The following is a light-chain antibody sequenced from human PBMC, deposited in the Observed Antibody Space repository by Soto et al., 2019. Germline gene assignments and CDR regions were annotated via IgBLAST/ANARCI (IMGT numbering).Light chain of an antibody. J-gene: IGKJ4*01. CDR1: QSISSW. CDR3: QQHKDYPLT. CDR2: KAS. V-gene: IGKV1-5*03. Sequence: DIQMTQSPSTLSASVGDRVTITCRASQSISSWLAWYQQKPGKAPNLLIYKASTLESGVPSRFSGSGSGTEFTLTISSVQPDDFATYYCQQHKDYPLTFGGGTKVDIK.